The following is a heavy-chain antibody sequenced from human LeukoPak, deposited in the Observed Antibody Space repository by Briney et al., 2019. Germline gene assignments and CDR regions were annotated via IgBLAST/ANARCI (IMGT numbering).Heavy chain of an antibody. CDR3: AMHTVIASSWSLDY. CDR2: IYYSGNT. J-gene: IGHJ4*02. V-gene: IGHV4-59*05. CDR1: GFTFSSYE. Sequence: GSLRLSCAASGFTFSSYEMNWVRQAPGKGLEWIGSIYYSGNTYNNPSLKSRVTISVDTSKNQLSLKLTSVTAADTAVYYCAMHTVIASSWSLDYWGQGTLVTVSS. D-gene: IGHD6-13*01.